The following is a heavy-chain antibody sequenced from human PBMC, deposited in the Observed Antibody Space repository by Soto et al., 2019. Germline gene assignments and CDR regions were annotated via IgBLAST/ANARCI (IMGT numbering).Heavy chain of an antibody. D-gene: IGHD2-15*01. CDR2: IYYSGST. CDR3: ARARGGYIYY. J-gene: IGHJ4*02. Sequence: QVQLQESGPGLVKPSETLSLTCTVSGVSISSYYWSWVRQPPGKGLEWIGYIYYSGSTNYNPSLKGRVTISVDTSKSKFSLKLSSVTAADSAVYYCARARGGYIYYWGQGTLVTVSS. CDR1: GVSISSYY. V-gene: IGHV4-59*01.